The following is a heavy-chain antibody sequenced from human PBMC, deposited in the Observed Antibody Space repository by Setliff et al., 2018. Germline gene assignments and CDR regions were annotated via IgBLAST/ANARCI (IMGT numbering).Heavy chain of an antibody. CDR3: VREGVDSRSSTDYRYYMDV. Sequence: SVKVSCKASGGTFSSKAISWVRQAPGQGLEWMGGFIPSFGTANYAQKFQGRLTITADESTSTAYMELSSLRSEDTAVYYCVREGVDSRSSTDYRYYMDVWGKGTTVTVSS. J-gene: IGHJ6*03. V-gene: IGHV1-69*13. D-gene: IGHD3-22*01. CDR2: FIPSFGTA. CDR1: GGTFSSKA.